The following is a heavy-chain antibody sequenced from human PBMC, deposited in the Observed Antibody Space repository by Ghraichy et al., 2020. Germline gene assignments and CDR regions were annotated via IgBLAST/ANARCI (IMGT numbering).Heavy chain of an antibody. J-gene: IGHJ4*02. CDR3: VYYCAAYVRPGTYLEY. V-gene: IGHV3-7*03. CDR2: IDPHGSER. Sequence: GGSLRLSCAASGFTFSTYWMNWIRQAPGKGLEWVANIDPHGSERNYVDSVRGRFTISRDNAQNALYLQMSSLRGEDTAVYTAVYYCAAYVRPGTYLEYWGQGTRVSVSS. CDR1: GFTFSTYW. D-gene: IGHD3-10*01.